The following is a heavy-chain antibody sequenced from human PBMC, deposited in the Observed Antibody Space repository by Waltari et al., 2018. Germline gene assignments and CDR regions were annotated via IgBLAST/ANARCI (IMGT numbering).Heavy chain of an antibody. CDR1: GFTFSNAW. V-gene: IGHV3-15*01. Sequence: EVQLVESGGGLVKPGGSLRLSCAASGFTFSNAWMSWVRQAPGKGLEWVGRIKSKTEGGTTDYAGPGKGRFTNTKGDSKNTLELQMNSLETGDTAVDYWTPQPYSYWSKWGQGTLGTVSS. CDR2: IKSKTEGGTT. D-gene: IGHD5-18*01. J-gene: IGHJ4*02. CDR3: TPQPYSYWSK.